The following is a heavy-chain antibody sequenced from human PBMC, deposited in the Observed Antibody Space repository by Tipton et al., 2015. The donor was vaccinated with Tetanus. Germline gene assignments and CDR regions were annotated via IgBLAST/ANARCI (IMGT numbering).Heavy chain of an antibody. J-gene: IGHJ4*02. CDR2: VIPIFGTA. D-gene: IGHD3-22*01. CDR3: ASRGNYYDSSGYFGGFVGDY. V-gene: IGHV1-69*01. CDR1: GGTFSSYA. Sequence: QLVQSGAEVKKPGSSVKVSCKASGGTFSSYAISWVRQAPGQGLEWMGGVIPIFGTANYAQKFQGRVTFTADESTSTAYMELSSLRSEDTAVYYCASRGNYYDSSGYFGGFVGDYWGQGTLVTVSS.